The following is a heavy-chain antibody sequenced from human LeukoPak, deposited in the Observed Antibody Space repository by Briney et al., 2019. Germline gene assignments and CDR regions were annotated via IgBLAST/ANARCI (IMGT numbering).Heavy chain of an antibody. CDR3: ARGGLAARPHYYYMDV. Sequence: PSETLSLTCTVSGYSISSGYYWGWIRQPPGKGLEWIGSIYHSGRTFYNPSLKSRVTISVDTSKNQFSLKLSSVTAADTAVYYCARGGLAARPHYYYMDVWGKGTTVTVSS. CDR2: IYHSGRT. D-gene: IGHD6-6*01. CDR1: GYSISSGYY. J-gene: IGHJ6*03. V-gene: IGHV4-38-2*02.